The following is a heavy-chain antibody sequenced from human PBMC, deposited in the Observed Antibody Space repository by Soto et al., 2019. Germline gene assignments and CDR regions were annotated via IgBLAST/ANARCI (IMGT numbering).Heavy chain of an antibody. J-gene: IGHJ3*01. CDR3: ARPLIENTVDL. CDR2: VHPSRGTE. D-gene: IGHD2-15*01. CDR1: GYTFINYF. V-gene: IGHV1-46*01. Sequence: QAQLLQSGAEMKKPGASVKVSCKAYGYTFINYFIHWVRQDPGQGLEWIGIVHPSRGTEDYAQKFNGKITHTTEKATRGVYMAISSLRSEDPVDSYCARPLIENTVDLWRQGTIVNVSS.